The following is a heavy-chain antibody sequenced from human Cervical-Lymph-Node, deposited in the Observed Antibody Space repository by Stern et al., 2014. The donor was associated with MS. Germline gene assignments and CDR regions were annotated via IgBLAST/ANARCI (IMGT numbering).Heavy chain of an antibody. D-gene: IGHD1-1*01. Sequence: EVQLLQSGGGVIQPGGSLRLSCTASGFTVSRAYMTWVRQAPGKGLEWVSLITNVGSTFYTDSVKGRFTISRDDSKNTVYLHMTSLRAEDTAMYYCARDTSSPERSDWWGQGTLVTVSS. CDR2: ITNVGST. CDR3: ARDTSSPERSDW. V-gene: IGHV3-53*01. CDR1: GFTVSRAY. J-gene: IGHJ4*02.